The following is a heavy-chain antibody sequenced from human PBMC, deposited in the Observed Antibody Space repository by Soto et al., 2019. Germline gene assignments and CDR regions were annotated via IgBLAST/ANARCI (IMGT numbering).Heavy chain of an antibody. V-gene: IGHV3-30*03. Sequence: QVQLVESGGGVVQPGRSLRLSCAASGFTFSSYGMHWVRQAPGKGLEWVAVISYDGSNKYYADSVKGRFTISRDNSKNTVYLQMNSLRAEDTAVYYCAIAYSSGTEYYFDYWGQGTLVTVSS. D-gene: IGHD6-19*01. CDR3: AIAYSSGTEYYFDY. CDR2: ISYDGSNK. CDR1: GFTFSSYG. J-gene: IGHJ4*02.